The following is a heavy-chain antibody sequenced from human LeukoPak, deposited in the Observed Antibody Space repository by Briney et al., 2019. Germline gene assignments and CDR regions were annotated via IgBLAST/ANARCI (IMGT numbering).Heavy chain of an antibody. CDR3: ARATTASARDH. Sequence: GGSLRLSCAASGFTFSSYSMNWVRQAPGKGLEWVASLNQDADREYYVDSVKGRFTISRDNAKNSLYLQMDSLRVEDTAVYYCARATTASARDHWGQGTLVTVSS. CDR2: LNQDADRE. J-gene: IGHJ4*02. V-gene: IGHV3-7*01. CDR1: GFTFSSYS. D-gene: IGHD1-14*01.